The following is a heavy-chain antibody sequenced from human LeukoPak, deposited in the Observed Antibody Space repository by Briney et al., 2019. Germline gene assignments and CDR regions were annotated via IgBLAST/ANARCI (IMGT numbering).Heavy chain of an antibody. Sequence: SGGSVRLSCAASGFTFTTYWMSWIRQTPGKGLEWVAKIKSDGSEKSYVDSVKGRFTISRDNDKNSLFLQMDSLRVEDTALYDGARGQLADSYWGQGALVTVSS. CDR2: IKSDGSEK. J-gene: IGHJ4*02. D-gene: IGHD3-22*01. CDR3: ARGQLADSY. V-gene: IGHV3-7*01. CDR1: GFTFTTYW.